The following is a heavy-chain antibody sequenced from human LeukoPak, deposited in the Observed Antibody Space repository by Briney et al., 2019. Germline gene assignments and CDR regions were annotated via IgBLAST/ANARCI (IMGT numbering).Heavy chain of an antibody. J-gene: IGHJ4*02. D-gene: IGHD5/OR15-5a*01. CDR2: IPYDGSNK. CDR1: GFTFSNFG. Sequence: AGGSLRLSCAASGFTFSNFGMHWVRQAPGQGLEWVTFIPYDGSNKYYADSVKGRFTISRDNSKNTLYLQMNGLRPEDTAVYYCAKSGGVYDQFDYWGQGTLVTVSS. CDR3: AKSGGVYDQFDY. V-gene: IGHV3-30*02.